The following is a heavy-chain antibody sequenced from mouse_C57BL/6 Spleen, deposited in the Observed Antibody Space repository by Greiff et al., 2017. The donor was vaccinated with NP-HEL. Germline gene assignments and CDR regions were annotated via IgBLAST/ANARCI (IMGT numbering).Heavy chain of an antibody. D-gene: IGHD2-3*01. CDR2: IHPNSGST. CDR1: GYTFTSYW. CDR3: FYDSSWFAY. Sequence: VQLQQSGAELVKPGASVKLSCKASGYTFTSYWMHWVKQRPGQGLEWIGMIHPNSGSTNYNEKFKSKATLTVDKSSSTAYMQLSSLTSEDSAVYYCFYDSSWFAYWGQGTLVTVSA. V-gene: IGHV1-64*01. J-gene: IGHJ3*01.